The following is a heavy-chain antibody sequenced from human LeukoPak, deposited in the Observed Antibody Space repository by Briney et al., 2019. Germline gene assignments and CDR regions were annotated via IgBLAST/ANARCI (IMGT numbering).Heavy chain of an antibody. CDR1: GFTVSSNY. CDR2: IYSGGST. Sequence: GGSLRLSCAASGFTVSSNYMSWVRQAPGKGLEWVSVIYSGGSTYYADSVKGRFTISRDNSKNTLYLQMNSLRAEDTAVYYCARGAVGIVGATFAFDIWGQGTMVTVSS. D-gene: IGHD1-26*01. V-gene: IGHV3-66*01. CDR3: ARGAVGIVGATFAFDI. J-gene: IGHJ3*02.